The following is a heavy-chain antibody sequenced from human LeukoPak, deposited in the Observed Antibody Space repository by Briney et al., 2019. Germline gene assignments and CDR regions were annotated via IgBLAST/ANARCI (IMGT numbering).Heavy chain of an antibody. CDR1: GFIFSSYG. CDR2: IHFDGSNK. J-gene: IGHJ6*03. D-gene: IGHD3-3*01. Sequence: GGSLRLSCAASGFIFSSYGMHWVRQAPGKGLEWVAFIHFDGSNKYYADSVKGRFTISRDNSKNTLYLQMNSLRAEDTAVYYCARDGQDFWSGYYYYYMDVWGKGTTVTVSS. V-gene: IGHV3-30*02. CDR3: ARDGQDFWSGYYYYYMDV.